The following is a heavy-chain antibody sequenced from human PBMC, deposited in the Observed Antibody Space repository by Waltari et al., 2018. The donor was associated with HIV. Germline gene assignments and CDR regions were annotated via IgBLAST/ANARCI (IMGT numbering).Heavy chain of an antibody. CDR1: GLPFSTYS. CDR3: AKRGSDGSSQDF. D-gene: IGHD3-16*01. V-gene: IGHV3-23*04. CDR2: ISGSGSST. J-gene: IGHJ4*02. Sequence: EVQLVESGGGLVQPGGSLRLSCAASGLPFSTYSLSWVRPAPGKGLEWVSAISGSGSSTYYADAVKGRFTISRDNSKNSLYLQMKSLRAEDTAVYYCAKRGSDGSSQDFWGQGTLVTVSS.